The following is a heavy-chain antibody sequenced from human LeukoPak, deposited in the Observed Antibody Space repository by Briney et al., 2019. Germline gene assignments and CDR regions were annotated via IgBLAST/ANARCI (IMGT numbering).Heavy chain of an antibody. D-gene: IGHD6-19*01. CDR1: GFLDHDYA. Sequence: GGSLRLSCAAPGFLDHDYAIHWARQAPGEGLEWVSLISGDGGSTFYPGSVKGRFTNSRDNSQNSLYLQMNSLRSDDTALYYCAGESESSGWYDYWGQGTLVTVS. CDR2: ISGDGGST. CDR3: AGESESSGWYDY. V-gene: IGHV3-43*02. J-gene: IGHJ4*02.